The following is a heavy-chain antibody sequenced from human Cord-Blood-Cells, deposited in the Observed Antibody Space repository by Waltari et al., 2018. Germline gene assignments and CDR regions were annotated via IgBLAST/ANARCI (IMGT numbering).Heavy chain of an antibody. CDR2: ITHSGST. CDR3: ARVVTGDGYYFDY. CDR1: GGSFSGDY. Sequence: QVQLQQWGAGLLKPSATLSLTCAVSGGSFSGDYWSWIRQPPGTGLEWFGEITHSGSTNYNPSLKSRVTISVDTSKNQFSLKLSSVTAADTAVYYCARVVTGDGYYFDYWGQGTLVTVSS. V-gene: IGHV4-34*01. J-gene: IGHJ4*02. D-gene: IGHD7-27*01.